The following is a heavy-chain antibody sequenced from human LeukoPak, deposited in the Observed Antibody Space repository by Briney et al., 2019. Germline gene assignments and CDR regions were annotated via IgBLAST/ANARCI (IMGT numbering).Heavy chain of an antibody. CDR2: IYYSGST. Sequence: SETLSLTCTVSGGSISSSNYYWGWIRQPPGKGLEWIGSIYYSGSTYYNPSLKSRVTISVDTSKNQFSLKLSSVTAADTAVYYCARGRAAAGNLWGQGTLVTVSS. V-gene: IGHV4-39*07. J-gene: IGHJ5*02. CDR3: ARGRAAAGNL. D-gene: IGHD6-13*01. CDR1: GGSISSSNYY.